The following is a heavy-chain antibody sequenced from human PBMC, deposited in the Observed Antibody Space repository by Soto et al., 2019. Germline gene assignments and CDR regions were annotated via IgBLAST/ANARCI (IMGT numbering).Heavy chain of an antibody. D-gene: IGHD2-2*01. CDR3: ARRMGVGYCSSTSCLWGMDV. V-gene: IGHV6-1*01. CDR1: ADSVSSNSAA. J-gene: IGHJ6*02. CDR2: TYYRSKWYN. Sequence: PSQTLPITCAISADSVSSNSAAWYCIRQSPSRGLDGVGRTYYRSKWYNDYAVSVKSRITINPDTSKNQFYLQLNSVTPEDTAVYYCARRMGVGYCSSTSCLWGMDVWGQGTTVTVSS.